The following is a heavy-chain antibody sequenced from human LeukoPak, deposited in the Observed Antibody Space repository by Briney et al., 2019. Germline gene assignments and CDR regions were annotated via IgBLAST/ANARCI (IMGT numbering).Heavy chain of an antibody. CDR2: ITASGTAM. CDR1: GFTFSSYS. Sequence: GGSLRLSCAASGFTFSSYSMNWVRQAPGKGLEWVSHITASGTAMFYADSVKGRFTISRDNAKNSLYLQMNSLRDEDTAVYYCARVSPSSKLGIDYWGQGTLVTVSS. J-gene: IGHJ4*02. D-gene: IGHD7-27*01. CDR3: ARVSPSSKLGIDY. V-gene: IGHV3-48*02.